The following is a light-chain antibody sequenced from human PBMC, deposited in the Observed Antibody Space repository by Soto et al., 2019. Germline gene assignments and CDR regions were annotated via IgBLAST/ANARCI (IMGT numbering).Light chain of an antibody. V-gene: IGKV1-9*01. CDR2: AAS. J-gene: IGKJ4*01. Sequence: GARVTITCRASQGINSALAWYLQKPGKAPRLLINAASTLQSGVPSRFSGGESGTEFTLTISSLQPEDFATYYCQQVKSYPLTFGGGTKVEIK. CDR3: QQVKSYPLT. CDR1: QGINSA.